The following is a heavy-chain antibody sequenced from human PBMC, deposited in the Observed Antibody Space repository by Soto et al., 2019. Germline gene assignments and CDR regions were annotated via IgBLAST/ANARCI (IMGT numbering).Heavy chain of an antibody. Sequence: GSGPTLVNPTQTLTLTCTFSGFSLTSTGVGVGWIRQPPGKALEWLALIYWNDDTYYSPSLKSRLTTTKDTSKNQVVLTVTNMDPVDTATYYCAHRRHYCSGASCYVWFDPWGQGTLVTVSS. J-gene: IGHJ5*02. CDR3: AHRRHYCSGASCYVWFDP. CDR1: GFSLTSTGVG. V-gene: IGHV2-5*01. D-gene: IGHD2-15*01. CDR2: IYWNDDT.